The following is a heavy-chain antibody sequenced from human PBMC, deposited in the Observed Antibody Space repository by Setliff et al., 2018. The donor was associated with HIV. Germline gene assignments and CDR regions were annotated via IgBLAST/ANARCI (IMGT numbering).Heavy chain of an antibody. CDR1: GGTFSSYA. V-gene: IGHV1-69*10. Sequence: SVKVSCKASGGTFSSYAISWVRQAPGQGLEWMGGIIPIIGITNQAQKFQGRVTITADKSTNTAYMELSSLRVEDTALYYCAKADDGAAAGPAPWGQGTQVTVSS. J-gene: IGHJ5*02. CDR2: IIPIIGIT. CDR3: AKADDGAAAGPAP. D-gene: IGHD6-13*01.